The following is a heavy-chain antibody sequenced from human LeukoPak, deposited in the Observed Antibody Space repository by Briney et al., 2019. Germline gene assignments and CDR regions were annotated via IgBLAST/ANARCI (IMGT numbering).Heavy chain of an antibody. CDR2: ISGSGGST. CDR3: ARISTAMVSLFDY. CDR1: GFTFTSYA. D-gene: IGHD5-18*01. J-gene: IGHJ4*02. Sequence: GGSLRLSCAASGFTFTSYAMSWVRHVPGKGLEWVLAISGSGGSTYYADSVKGRFTISRDNSKNTLYLQMSSLRSEDTAVYYCARISTAMVSLFDYWGQGTLVTVSS. V-gene: IGHV3-23*01.